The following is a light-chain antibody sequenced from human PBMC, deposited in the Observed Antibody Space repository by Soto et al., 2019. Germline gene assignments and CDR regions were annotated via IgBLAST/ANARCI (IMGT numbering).Light chain of an antibody. CDR2: GAS. CDR3: KQFDDPVT. V-gene: IGKV3-20*01. Sequence: EIVLTQSPFTLSCAPVERPTLSWRASHSVSRTYLAWYQQKPGQAPRLLIFGASDRATGTPDRFGGSGSGTDFTLTISRLEPEDSAVYYCKQFDDPVTFGQGKQLEIK. CDR1: HSVSRTY. J-gene: IGKJ5*01.